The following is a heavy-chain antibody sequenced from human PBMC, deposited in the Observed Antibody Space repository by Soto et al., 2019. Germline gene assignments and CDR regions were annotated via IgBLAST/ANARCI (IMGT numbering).Heavy chain of an antibody. CDR3: ARGYFGGGSCFSSLYSWFDP. J-gene: IGHJ5*02. V-gene: IGHV1-2*04. D-gene: IGHD2-15*01. CDR2: INPNSGGT. Sequence: ASVKVSCKASGYTFTGYYMHWVRQAPGQGLERMGWINPNSGGTNYAQKFQGWVTMTRDTSISTAYMELSRLRSDDPAVYYCARGYFGGGSCFSSLYSWFDPWGQGTLVTVSS. CDR1: GYTFTGYY.